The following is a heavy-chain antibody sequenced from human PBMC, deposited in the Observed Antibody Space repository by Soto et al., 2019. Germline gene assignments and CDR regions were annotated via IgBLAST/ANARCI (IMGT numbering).Heavy chain of an antibody. D-gene: IGHD3-10*01. CDR1: GFSFNTYA. CDR2: ISYDGSNA. Sequence: QVQLVESGGGVVQPGRSLRLSCAASGFSFNTYAMHWVRQAPDKGLEWVAVISYDGSNAYYPDSVKGRFTISRDNSKNTVYLQLNSLRTEDTAVYYCVRAPRGGGLTRTSGSYYYFDSWGQGTLVTVSS. V-gene: IGHV3-30-3*01. CDR3: VRAPRGGGLTRTSGSYYYFDS. J-gene: IGHJ4*02.